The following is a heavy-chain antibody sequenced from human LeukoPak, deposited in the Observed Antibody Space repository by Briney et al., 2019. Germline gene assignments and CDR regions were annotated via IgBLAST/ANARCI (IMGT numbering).Heavy chain of an antibody. Sequence: KASETLSLTCTVSGGSISSGSYYWSWIRQPAGKGLEWIGRIYTSGSTNYNPSLKSRVTISVDTSKNQFSLKLSSVTAADTAVYYCARSHWGPFGSRIANWFDPWGQGTLVTVSS. CDR3: ARSHWGPFGSRIANWFDP. V-gene: IGHV4-61*02. J-gene: IGHJ5*02. D-gene: IGHD7-27*01. CDR2: IYTSGST. CDR1: GGSISSGSYY.